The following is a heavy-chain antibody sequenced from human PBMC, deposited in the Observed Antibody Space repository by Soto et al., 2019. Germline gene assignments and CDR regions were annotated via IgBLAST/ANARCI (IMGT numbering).Heavy chain of an antibody. J-gene: IGHJ4*02. CDR2: IKQDGSEK. Sequence: GGSLRLSCAASGFTFSSYWMSWVRQAPGKGLEWVVNIKQDGSEKYYVDSVKGRFTISRDNAKNSLYLQMNSLRAEDTAVYYCARDRFLNWNVVLDYWGQGTLVTVSS. CDR1: GFTFSSYW. V-gene: IGHV3-7*01. CDR3: ARDRFLNWNVVLDY. D-gene: IGHD1-1*01.